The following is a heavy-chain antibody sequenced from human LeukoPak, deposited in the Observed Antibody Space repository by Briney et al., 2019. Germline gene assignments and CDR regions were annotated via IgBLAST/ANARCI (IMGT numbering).Heavy chain of an antibody. CDR3: AKDRRSGWSYFDH. CDR1: GFTFSGYA. J-gene: IGHJ4*02. D-gene: IGHD6-19*01. V-gene: IGHV3-23*01. Sequence: GGSLRLSCAASGFTFSGYAMTWVRQAPGKGLEWVSSISDSGGITFYAASVKGRFTISRDNSKNTLYLQMNSLRAEDTAVYYCAKDRRSGWSYFDHWGQGTLVTVSS. CDR2: ISDSGGIT.